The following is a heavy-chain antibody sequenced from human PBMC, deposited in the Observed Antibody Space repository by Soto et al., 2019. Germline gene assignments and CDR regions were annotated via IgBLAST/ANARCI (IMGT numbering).Heavy chain of an antibody. J-gene: IGHJ4*02. CDR1: GFTFSNYA. Sequence: GGSLRLSCTASGFTFSNYALHWVRQAPGKGLEWVAVISDDGSNKYYADSVKGRFTISRDNSKNTLYLQMNSLRAEDSAMYYCARDRFATSWSYFDYWGQGTPVTVSS. CDR2: ISDDGSNK. CDR3: ARDRFATSWSYFDY. D-gene: IGHD2-2*01. V-gene: IGHV3-30*01.